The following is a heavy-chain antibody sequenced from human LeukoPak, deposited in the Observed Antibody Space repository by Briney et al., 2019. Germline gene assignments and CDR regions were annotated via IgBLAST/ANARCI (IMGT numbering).Heavy chain of an antibody. CDR1: GFTFSSYA. V-gene: IGHV3-23*01. CDR3: AKVDCSGGSCYYPDY. J-gene: IGHJ4*02. CDR2: ISGSGGST. D-gene: IGHD2-15*01. Sequence: VGSLRLSCAASGFTFSSYAMSWVRQAPGKGLEWVSAISGSGGSTYYADSVKGRFTISRGNSKNTLYLQMNSLRAEDTAVYYCAKVDCSGGSCYYPDYWGQGTLVTVSS.